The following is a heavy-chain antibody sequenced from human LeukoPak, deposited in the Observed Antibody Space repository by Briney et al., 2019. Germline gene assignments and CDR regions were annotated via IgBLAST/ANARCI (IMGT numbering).Heavy chain of an antibody. D-gene: IGHD6-19*01. CDR2: IHPGDSDT. V-gene: IGHV5-51*01. J-gene: IGHJ4*02. CDR3: ARLLASWAVAGTFDY. Sequence: GESLKISCKASGYSFTTYLIAWVRQMPGKGLEWMAIIHPGDSDTRYSPSFQGQVTISADKSISTAYLQWSSLKASDTAMYYCARLLASWAVAGTFDYWGQGTLVTVSS. CDR1: GYSFTTYL.